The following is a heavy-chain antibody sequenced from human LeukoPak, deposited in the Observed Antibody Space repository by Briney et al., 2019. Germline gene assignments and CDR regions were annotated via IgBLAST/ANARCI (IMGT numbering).Heavy chain of an antibody. CDR1: GFTFSTYA. V-gene: IGHV3-23*01. CDR3: AKGVSYFDY. J-gene: IGHJ4*02. Sequence: GGSLRLSCAASGFTFSTYAMGWVRQAPGKGLEWVSGISGSGTSTFYADSVKGRFTISRDNSKNTLYLQMNSLRAEDTAVYYCAKGVSYFDYWGQGTLVTVSS. CDR2: ISGSGTST.